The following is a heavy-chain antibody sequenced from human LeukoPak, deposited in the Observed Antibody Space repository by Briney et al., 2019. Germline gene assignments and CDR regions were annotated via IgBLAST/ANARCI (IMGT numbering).Heavy chain of an antibody. D-gene: IGHD3-22*01. J-gene: IGHJ3*02. CDR3: ARDHYYDSSGWDAFDI. CDR1: GGSFSDYY. CDR2: IYTSGST. V-gene: IGHV4-4*07. Sequence: SETLSLTCAVYGGSFSDYYWGWIRQPAGKGLEWIGRIYTSGSTNYNPSLKSRVTISVDTSKNQFSLKLSSVTAADTAVYYCARDHYYDSSGWDAFDIWGQGTMATVSS.